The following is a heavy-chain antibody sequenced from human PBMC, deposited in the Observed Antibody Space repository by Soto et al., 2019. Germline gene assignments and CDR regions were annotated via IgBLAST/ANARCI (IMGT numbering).Heavy chain of an antibody. V-gene: IGHV4-59*01. CDR2: IYYSGST. D-gene: IGHD6-19*01. Sequence: SETLSLTCTVSGGSISSYYWSWIRQPPGKGLEWIGYIYYSGSTNYNPSLKSRVTISVDTSKNQFSLKLSSVTAADTAVYYCARDVTKFGWYFDYWGQGTLVTVSS. J-gene: IGHJ4*02. CDR3: ARDVTKFGWYFDY. CDR1: GGSISSYY.